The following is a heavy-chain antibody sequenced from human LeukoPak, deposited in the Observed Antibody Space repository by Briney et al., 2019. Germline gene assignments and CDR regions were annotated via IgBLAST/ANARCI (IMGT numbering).Heavy chain of an antibody. Sequence: ASVKVSCKASGYTFTSYGISWVRQAPGQGLERMGWISAYNGNTNHAQKLQGRVTMTTDTSTSTAYMELRSLRSDDTAVYYCAREREGFGEFPFDYWGQGTLVTVSS. CDR1: GYTFTSYG. CDR3: AREREGFGEFPFDY. CDR2: ISAYNGNT. V-gene: IGHV1-18*04. J-gene: IGHJ4*02. D-gene: IGHD3-10*01.